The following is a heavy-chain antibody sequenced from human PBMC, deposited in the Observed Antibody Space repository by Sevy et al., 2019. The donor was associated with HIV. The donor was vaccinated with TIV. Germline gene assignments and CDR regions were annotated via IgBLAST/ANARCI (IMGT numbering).Heavy chain of an antibody. D-gene: IGHD3-10*01. CDR2: IYYSGST. Sequence: SETLSLTCTVSGGSISSYYWSWIRQPPGKGLEWIGYIYYSGSTNYNPTLKSRVTISVDTSKNQFSLKLSSVTAADTAVYYCARGNWGDYYGRRGWFDPWGQGTLVTVSS. CDR1: GGSISSYY. CDR3: ARGNWGDYYGRRGWFDP. V-gene: IGHV4-59*01. J-gene: IGHJ5*02.